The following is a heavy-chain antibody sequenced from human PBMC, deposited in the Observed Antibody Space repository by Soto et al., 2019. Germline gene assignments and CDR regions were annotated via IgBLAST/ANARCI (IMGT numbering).Heavy chain of an antibody. V-gene: IGHV3-15*01. CDR2: IKSKTDGGTT. CDR1: GFTFSNAW. J-gene: IGHJ6*03. Sequence: GGSLRLSCAASGFTFSNAWMSWVRQAPGKGLEWVGRIKSKTDGGTTDYAAPVKGRFTISRNDSKNTLYLQMNSLKTEDTAVYYCTTDCSITMVRGVITVVGGCGYYYYYMDVWGKGTTVTVSS. CDR3: TTDCSITMVRGVITVVGGCGYYYYYMDV. D-gene: IGHD3-10*01.